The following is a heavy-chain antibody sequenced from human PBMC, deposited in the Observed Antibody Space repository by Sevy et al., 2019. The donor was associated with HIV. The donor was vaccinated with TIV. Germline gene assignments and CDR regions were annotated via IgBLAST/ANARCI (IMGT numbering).Heavy chain of an antibody. D-gene: IGHD3-22*01. Sequence: GGSLRLSCAASGFTFSSYAMSWVRQAPGKGLEWVSAISGSGSSTYYADSVKGRFTISRDNSKNTLYLQMNSLRAEDTAVYYCAKDTDYYDSSGYYYVDYWGQGTLVTVSS. CDR3: AKDTDYYDSSGYYYVDY. CDR1: GFTFSSYA. CDR2: ISGSGSST. V-gene: IGHV3-23*01. J-gene: IGHJ4*02.